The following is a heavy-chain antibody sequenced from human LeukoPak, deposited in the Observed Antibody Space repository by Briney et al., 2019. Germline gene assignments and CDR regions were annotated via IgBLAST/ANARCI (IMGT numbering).Heavy chain of an antibody. D-gene: IGHD2-21*02. CDR3: ATLRGASTAVFDS. CDR1: GGSISYDY. CDR2: IHYSGAT. J-gene: IGHJ4*02. Sequence: SQTLSLTCTVSGGSISYDYWSWIRQSPGKRLEWIGYIHYSGATNYSPSLKSRDTISADTSKNQFSLKLSSVTAADTALYYCATLRGASTAVFDSWGQGALVIVSS. V-gene: IGHV4-59*08.